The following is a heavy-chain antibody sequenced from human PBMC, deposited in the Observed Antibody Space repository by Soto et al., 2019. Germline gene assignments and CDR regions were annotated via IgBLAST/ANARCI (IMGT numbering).Heavy chain of an antibody. CDR3: ARHGNGYSYGMDV. Sequence: KSSETLSLTCNVPGGAINSETYYWAWIRQPPGKGLEWIGSIYYSGTTYYNPSLKSRVTISVDTSKNQFSLRLSSVTAADTAVYYCARHGNGYSYGMDVWGQGTTVTVSS. V-gene: IGHV4-39*01. CDR1: GGAINSETYY. D-gene: IGHD2-21*01. J-gene: IGHJ6*02. CDR2: IYYSGTT.